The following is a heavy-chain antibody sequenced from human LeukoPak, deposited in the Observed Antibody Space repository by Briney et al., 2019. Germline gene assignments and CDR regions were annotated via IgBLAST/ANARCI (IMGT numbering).Heavy chain of an antibody. CDR3: ATGESIGGAYDY. D-gene: IGHD1-26*01. V-gene: IGHV1-69-2*01. Sequence: GASVKVSCKASGDTFTDYYMHWVVQAPGKGLEWMGRVDPEDGEAKYAEKFQGRVILSADTSTDTAYMELSSLGSEDTAVYYCATGESIGGAYDYWGQGTLVTVSS. J-gene: IGHJ4*02. CDR1: GDTFTDYY. CDR2: VDPEDGEA.